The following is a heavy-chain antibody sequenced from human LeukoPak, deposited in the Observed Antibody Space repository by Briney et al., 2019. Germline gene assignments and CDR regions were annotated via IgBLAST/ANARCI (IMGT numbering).Heavy chain of an antibody. CDR1: GFTFGSYG. Sequence: GGSLRLSCAASGFTFGSYGMHWVRQAPGKGLEWVTFIRSDGSNKYYADSVKGRFTISGDNSKNTLYLQMNSLRAEDTAVYYCAKGRSRTVVTPFPYWGQGTLVTVSS. V-gene: IGHV3-30*02. CDR3: AKGRSRTVVTPFPY. J-gene: IGHJ4*02. D-gene: IGHD4-23*01. CDR2: IRSDGSNK.